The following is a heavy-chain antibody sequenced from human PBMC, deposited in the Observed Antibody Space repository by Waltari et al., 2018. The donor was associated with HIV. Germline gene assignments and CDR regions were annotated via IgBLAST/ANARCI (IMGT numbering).Heavy chain of an antibody. CDR3: ARSPAF. J-gene: IGHJ4*02. V-gene: IGHV7-4-1*02. Sequence: QVQLVQSGSQLKKPGAPLKLSCKASGYTFNNYAMHWVRQAPGQGLEWMGWMNTNTGDPTYAQGFTGRFVFSLDTSMSTTYLQINTLKPEDSAVYYCARSPAFWGQGTLVIVSS. CDR1: GYTFNNYA. CDR2: MNTNTGDP.